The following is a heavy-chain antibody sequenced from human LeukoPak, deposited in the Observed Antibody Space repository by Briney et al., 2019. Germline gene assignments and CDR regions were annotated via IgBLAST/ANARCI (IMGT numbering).Heavy chain of an antibody. V-gene: IGHV4-39*07. D-gene: IGHD3-22*01. J-gene: IGHJ4*02. CDR3: ARRGALAHNYYDSSGYYYYFDY. CDR1: GGSISSSSYY. CDR2: INHSGST. Sequence: SETLSLTCTVSGGSISSSSYYWSWIRQPPGKGLEWIGEINHSGSTNYNPSLKSRVTISVDTSKNQFSLKLSSVTAADTAVYYCARRGALAHNYYDSSGYYYYFDYWGQGTLVTVSS.